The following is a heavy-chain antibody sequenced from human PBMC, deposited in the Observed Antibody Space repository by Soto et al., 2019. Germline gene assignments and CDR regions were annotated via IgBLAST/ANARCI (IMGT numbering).Heavy chain of an antibody. CDR2: MNPNSGNT. V-gene: IGHV1-8*01. D-gene: IGHD6-19*01. Sequence: QVQLVQSGAEVKKPGASVKVSCKASGYTFTSYDINWVRQATGQGLEWMGWMNPNSGNTGYAQKFQGRVTITADESTSTAYMELSSLRSEDTAVYYCALVMGAGGWYVGWGQGTLVTVSS. CDR1: GYTFTSYD. CDR3: ALVMGAGGWYVG. J-gene: IGHJ4*02.